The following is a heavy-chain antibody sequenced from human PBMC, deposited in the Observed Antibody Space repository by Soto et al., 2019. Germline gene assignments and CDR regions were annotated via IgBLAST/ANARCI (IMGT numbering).Heavy chain of an antibody. J-gene: IGHJ4*02. CDR1: GFTFSSYG. D-gene: IGHD3-16*02. Sequence: PGGSLRLSCAASGFTFSSYGMHWVRQAPGKGLEWVAVISYDGSNKYYADSVKGRFTISRDNSKNTLYLQMNSLRAEDTAVYYCARGPYEYVWGSDPTHFDYWGQGTLVTVSS. V-gene: IGHV3-30*03. CDR3: ARGPYEYVWGSDPTHFDY. CDR2: ISYDGSNK.